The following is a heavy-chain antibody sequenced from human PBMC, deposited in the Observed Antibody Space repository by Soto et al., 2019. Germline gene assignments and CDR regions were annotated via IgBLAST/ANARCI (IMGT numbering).Heavy chain of an antibody. CDR3: ARDTTGICDY. J-gene: IGHJ4*02. CDR2: ISYDGSNK. D-gene: IGHD1-1*01. V-gene: IGHV3-30-3*01. Sequence: PGGSLRLSCAASGFTFSSYAMHWVRQAPGKGLEWVAVISYDGSNKYYADSVKGRFTISRDNSKNTLYLQMNSLRAEDTAVYYCARDTTGICDYWGQGTLVTVSS. CDR1: GFTFSSYA.